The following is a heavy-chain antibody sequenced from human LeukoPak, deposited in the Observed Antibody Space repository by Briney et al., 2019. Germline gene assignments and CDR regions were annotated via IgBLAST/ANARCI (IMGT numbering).Heavy chain of an antibody. Sequence: PGGSLRLSCAASGFTFSSYSMNWVRQAPGKGLEWVSSISSSSSYIYYADSVKGRSTISRDNAKNSLYLQMNSLRAEDTAVYYCARDLTVTYYYYGMDVWGQGTTVTVSS. D-gene: IGHD4-17*01. CDR3: ARDLTVTYYYYGMDV. CDR2: ISSSSSYI. V-gene: IGHV3-21*01. J-gene: IGHJ6*02. CDR1: GFTFSSYS.